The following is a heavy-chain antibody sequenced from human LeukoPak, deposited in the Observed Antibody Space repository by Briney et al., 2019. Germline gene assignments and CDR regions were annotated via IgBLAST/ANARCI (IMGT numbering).Heavy chain of an antibody. CDR2: IYPGDFDI. D-gene: IGHD3-16*01. Sequence: GESLKISCQASGYSFTTYWIGWVRQMPGKGLEWMGIIYPGDFDIRYSPSFQGQATFSTDKSISTAYLQWNSLKASDTAMYYCARLALDGGNYFDYWGQGTLVSVSS. J-gene: IGHJ4*02. V-gene: IGHV5-51*01. CDR1: GYSFTTYW. CDR3: ARLALDGGNYFDY.